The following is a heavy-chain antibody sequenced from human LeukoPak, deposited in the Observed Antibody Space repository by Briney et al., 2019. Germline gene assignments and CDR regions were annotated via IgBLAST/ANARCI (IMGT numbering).Heavy chain of an antibody. CDR1: GGSISSSSYY. Sequence: SETLSLTCTVSGGSISSSSYYWGWIRQPPGKGLEWIGSIYYSGSTYYNPSLKSRVTISVDTSKNQFSLKLSSVTAADTDGYYCAGEEGGLATIRGGAYFDYWGQGTLVTVSS. CDR2: IYYSGST. CDR3: AGEEGGLATIRGGAYFDY. V-gene: IGHV4-39*07. D-gene: IGHD5-24*01. J-gene: IGHJ4*02.